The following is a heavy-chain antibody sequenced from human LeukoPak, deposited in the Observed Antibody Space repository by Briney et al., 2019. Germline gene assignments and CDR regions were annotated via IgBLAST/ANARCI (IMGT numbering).Heavy chain of an antibody. J-gene: IGHJ5*02. V-gene: IGHV5-51*01. CDR2: VYPDDSDT. Sequence: HGESLKISCKTSGYSFTTYWIGWVRQMPGTGLEWVGAVYPDDSDTTYSPSFQGQVVISADRSIRTAYLQWNTLKTSDTAMYYCVRQRGASGTINHFDPWGQGTLVIVPS. CDR1: GYSFTTYW. D-gene: IGHD3-10*01. CDR3: VRQRGASGTINHFDP.